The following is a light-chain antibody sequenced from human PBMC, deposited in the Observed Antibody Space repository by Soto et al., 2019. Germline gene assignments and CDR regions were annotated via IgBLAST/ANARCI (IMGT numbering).Light chain of an antibody. CDR2: SAA. V-gene: IGKV1-39*01. Sequence: DIQMTQSPSSLSASVGDRVTITCRASQTISSWLAWYQQKPGKAPKLLIYSAASLRSGVPARFSGSGSGTDFTLTISSLEPEDSATYYCQQSYSVVWTFGQGTKVDIK. J-gene: IGKJ1*01. CDR1: QTISSW. CDR3: QQSYSVVWT.